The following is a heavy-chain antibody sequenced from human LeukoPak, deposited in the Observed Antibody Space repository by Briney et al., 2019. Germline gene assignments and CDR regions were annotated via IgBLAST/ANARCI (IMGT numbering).Heavy chain of an antibody. Sequence: KPSQTLSLTCTVSGGSISSGDYYWSWIRQPPGKGLEWIGYIYYSGSTYYNPSLKSRVTISVDTSKNQFSLKLSSVTAADTAVYYCARLNIGYSSGWRRNYYYGMDVWGQGTTVTVSS. V-gene: IGHV4-30-4*01. CDR2: IYYSGST. CDR3: ARLNIGYSSGWRRNYYYGMDV. CDR1: GGSISSGDYY. D-gene: IGHD6-19*01. J-gene: IGHJ6*02.